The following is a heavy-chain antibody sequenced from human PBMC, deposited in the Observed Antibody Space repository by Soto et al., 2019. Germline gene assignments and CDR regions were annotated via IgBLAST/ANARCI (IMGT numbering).Heavy chain of an antibody. D-gene: IGHD3-16*01. V-gene: IGHV3-30*18. Sequence: GGSLRLSCAASGFTFSSYGMHWVRQAPGKGLEWVAVISYDGSNKYYADSVKGRFTISRDNSKNTLYLQMNSLRAEDTAVYYCAKDFKDGYERSPPDYWGQGTLVTVSS. J-gene: IGHJ4*02. CDR3: AKDFKDGYERSPPDY. CDR2: ISYDGSNK. CDR1: GFTFSSYG.